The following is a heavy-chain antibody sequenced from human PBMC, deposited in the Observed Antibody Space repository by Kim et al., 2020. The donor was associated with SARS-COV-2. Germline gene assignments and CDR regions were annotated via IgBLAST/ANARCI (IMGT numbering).Heavy chain of an antibody. D-gene: IGHD5-12*01. CDR3: ARDLGYSGYDFHAFDI. CDR2: ISSSSSTI. Sequence: GGSLRLSCAASGFTFSSYSMNWVRQAPGKGLEWVSYISSSSSTIYYADSVKGRFTISRDNAKNSLYLQMNSLRDEDTAVYYCARDLGYSGYDFHAFDIWGQGTMVTVSS. J-gene: IGHJ3*02. CDR1: GFTFSSYS. V-gene: IGHV3-48*02.